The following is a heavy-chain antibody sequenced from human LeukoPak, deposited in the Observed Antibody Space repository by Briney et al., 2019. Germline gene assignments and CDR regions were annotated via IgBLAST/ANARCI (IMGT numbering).Heavy chain of an antibody. Sequence: GGSLRLSCAASGFASGFTFSSYLMHWVRQAPGKGLEWVSSISSSGNSIYYADSMKGRFGISRDNAKTSLSLLMNSLRAEDTAVYYCARDQGQAEGFDIWGQGTLVTVSS. CDR3: ARDQGQAEGFDI. J-gene: IGHJ3*02. D-gene: IGHD6-19*01. CDR1: GFTFSSYL. CDR2: ISSSGNSI. V-gene: IGHV3-21*01.